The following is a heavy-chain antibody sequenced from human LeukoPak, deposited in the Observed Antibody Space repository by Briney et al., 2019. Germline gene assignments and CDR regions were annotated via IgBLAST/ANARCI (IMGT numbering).Heavy chain of an antibody. CDR3: AFGPAKYSSFYY. V-gene: IGHV3-53*01. CDR2: IYSGGST. Sequence: GGSLRLSCAASGFTFSDYYMSWVRQAPGKGLEWVSIIYSGGSTYYADSVKGRFTISRDNSKNTLYLQMNSLRAEDTAVYYCAFGPAKYSSFYYWGQGTLVTVSS. CDR1: GFTFSDYY. J-gene: IGHJ4*02. D-gene: IGHD4/OR15-4a*01.